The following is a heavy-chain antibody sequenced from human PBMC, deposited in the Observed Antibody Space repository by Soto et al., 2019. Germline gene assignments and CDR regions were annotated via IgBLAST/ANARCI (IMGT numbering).Heavy chain of an antibody. Sequence: PGGSLRLSCAASGFTFSSYAMSWVRQAPGKGLEWVSAISGSGGSTYYADSVKGRFTISRDNSKNTLYLQMNSLRAEDTAVYYCARGGGGPIFGVAPASSGLNYIGVIDDWGQGTLVNVSS. J-gene: IGHJ4*02. D-gene: IGHD3-3*01. V-gene: IGHV3-23*01. CDR2: ISGSGGST. CDR1: GFTFSSYA. CDR3: ARGGGGPIFGVAPASSGLNYIGVIDD.